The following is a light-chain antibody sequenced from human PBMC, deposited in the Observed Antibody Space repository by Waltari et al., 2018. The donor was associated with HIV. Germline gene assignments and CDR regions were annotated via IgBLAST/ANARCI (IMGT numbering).Light chain of an antibody. CDR1: SSNIGAGFD. Sequence: QSVLTQPPSVSGAPGQRVTISCTGSSSNIGAGFDEHWYQQLPGTAPKLLLYGNTNRPSGVPDRFSGSKSGTSASLAITGLQAEDEADYYCQSYDSSLSGLLFGGGTKLTVL. CDR3: QSYDSSLSGLL. J-gene: IGLJ2*01. V-gene: IGLV1-40*01. CDR2: GNT.